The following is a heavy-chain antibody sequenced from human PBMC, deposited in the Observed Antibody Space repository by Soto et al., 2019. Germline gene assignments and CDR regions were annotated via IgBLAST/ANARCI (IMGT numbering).Heavy chain of an antibody. D-gene: IGHD2-2*01. Sequence: GSLRLSGAASGFTFSDYYMSWIRQAPGKGLEWVSYISSGSNIIYYADSVKGRFTISRDNAKNSLYLQMNSLRAEDTAVYYCARDCTNTSCYDYFDFWGQGTLVTVSS. CDR3: ARDCTNTSCYDYFDF. J-gene: IGHJ4*02. CDR2: ISSGSNII. CDR1: GFTFSDYY. V-gene: IGHV3-11*01.